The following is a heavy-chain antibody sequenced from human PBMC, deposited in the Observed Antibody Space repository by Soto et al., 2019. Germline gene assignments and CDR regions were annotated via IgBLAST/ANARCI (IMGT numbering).Heavy chain of an antibody. Sequence: EVQLVQSGAEVKKPGESLRVSCKASGYSFASYWIGWVRQMPGKGLEWVGIIYPGDSDNRYGPSFQGQVTISADRSIDTAYLQWSSLKASDTAIYYFARPRWNDFEYYFDYWGQGTLVTVSS. CDR2: IYPGDSDN. CDR1: GYSFASYW. J-gene: IGHJ4*02. CDR3: ARPRWNDFEYYFDY. V-gene: IGHV5-51*01. D-gene: IGHD1-1*01.